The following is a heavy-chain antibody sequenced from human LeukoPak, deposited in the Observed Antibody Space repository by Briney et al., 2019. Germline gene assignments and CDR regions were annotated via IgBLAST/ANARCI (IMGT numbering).Heavy chain of an antibody. Sequence: SETLSLTCTVSGGSISRSSYYWGWIRQPPGRGLEWIGSIYYSGNTYYNPSLKSRVTISVDTSKNQFSLNLSSVTAADTAVYYCAREYYYDSSGHREGAPTFDPWGQGTLVTVSS. V-gene: IGHV4-39*02. D-gene: IGHD3-22*01. CDR3: AREYYYDSSGHREGAPTFDP. J-gene: IGHJ5*02. CDR2: IYYSGNT. CDR1: GGSISRSSYY.